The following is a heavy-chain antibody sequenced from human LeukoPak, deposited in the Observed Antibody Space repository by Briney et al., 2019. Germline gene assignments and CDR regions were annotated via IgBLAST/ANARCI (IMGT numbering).Heavy chain of an antibody. Sequence: GGSLRLSCAASGFTFSDYYMSWIRQAPGKGLEWVSYISSSGSTIYYADSVKGRFTISRDNAKNSLYLQMNSLRAEDTAVYYCARFMITFGGVIGQDAFDIWGQGTMVTVSS. CDR2: ISSSGSTI. D-gene: IGHD3-16*02. V-gene: IGHV3-11*04. CDR3: ARFMITFGGVIGQDAFDI. CDR1: GFTFSDYY. J-gene: IGHJ3*02.